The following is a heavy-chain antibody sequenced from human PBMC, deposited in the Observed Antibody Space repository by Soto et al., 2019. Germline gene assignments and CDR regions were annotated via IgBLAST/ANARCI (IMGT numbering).Heavy chain of an antibody. Sequence: SVKVSCKASGGTFSSYAISWVRQAPGQGLEWMGGIIPIFGTANYAQKFQGRVTITADESTSTAYMELSSLRSEDTAVYYCARVGGRGSYFFWYFDLWGRGTLVTVSS. D-gene: IGHD3-10*01. CDR1: GGTFSSYA. V-gene: IGHV1-69*13. CDR2: IIPIFGTA. CDR3: ARVGGRGSYFFWYFDL. J-gene: IGHJ2*01.